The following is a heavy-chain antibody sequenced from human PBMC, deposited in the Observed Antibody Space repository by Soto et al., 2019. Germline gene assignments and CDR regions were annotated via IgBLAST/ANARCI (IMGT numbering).Heavy chain of an antibody. D-gene: IGHD2-15*01. V-gene: IGHV1-18*01. CDR1: GYNFATTS. J-gene: IGHJ4*02. Sequence: QAHLQQSGAEVKKPGASVKVSCEASGYNFATTSIAWVRQAPGQWLEWMGWITPYNGDTNYEQKLQGRVTMTTDTPTNTAHMEVRSLRSDDTAVYYCATLGPCSGGTCYSRPLDNWGQGTLVTVSS. CDR2: ITPYNGDT. CDR3: ATLGPCSGGTCYSRPLDN.